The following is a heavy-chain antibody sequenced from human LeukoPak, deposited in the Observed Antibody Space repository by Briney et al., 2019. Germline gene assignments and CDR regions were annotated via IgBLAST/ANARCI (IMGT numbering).Heavy chain of an antibody. V-gene: IGHV3-48*03. CDR3: ARGPLGLGYCSGGSCDYYYYGMDV. J-gene: IGHJ6*04. Sequence: PGGSLRLSCAASGFTFSSYEMNWVRQAPGKGLEWVSYISSSGSTIYYADSVKGRFTISRDNAKNSLYLQMNSLRAEDTAVYYCARGPLGLGYCSGGSCDYYYYGMDVWGKGTTVTVSS. D-gene: IGHD2-15*01. CDR1: GFTFSSYE. CDR2: ISSSGSTI.